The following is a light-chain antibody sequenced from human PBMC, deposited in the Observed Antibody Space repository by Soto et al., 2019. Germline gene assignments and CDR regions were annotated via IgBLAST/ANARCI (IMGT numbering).Light chain of an antibody. V-gene: IGLV2-14*01. CDR1: SNDVGGYNY. CDR3: SSYTTSSPYV. J-gene: IGLJ1*01. Sequence: QSALTQPASVSGSPGQSVTICCTGTSNDVGGYNYVSWYQQHPGKAPKLVIYEVSHRPSGISGRFSGSKSGNTASLTISGLQVDDEADYFCSSYTTSSPYVFGAGTKLTVL. CDR2: EVS.